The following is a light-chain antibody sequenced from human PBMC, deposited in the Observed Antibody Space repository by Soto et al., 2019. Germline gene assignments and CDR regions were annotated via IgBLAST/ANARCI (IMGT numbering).Light chain of an antibody. Sequence: EIQLTQSPSFLSASVGHSVSITXPASQGISSYLAWYQQKSGKAPKLLIYATSTLQSGVPARFSGSGSGTDFTLTISSLEPEDFAVYYCQQRSNWPGTFGQGTKV. CDR2: ATS. V-gene: IGKV1-9*01. CDR3: QQRSNWPGT. CDR1: QGISSY. J-gene: IGKJ1*01.